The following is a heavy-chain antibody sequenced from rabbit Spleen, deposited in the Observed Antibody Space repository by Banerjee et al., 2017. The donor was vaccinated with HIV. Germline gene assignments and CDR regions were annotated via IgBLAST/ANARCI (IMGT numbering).Heavy chain of an antibody. D-gene: IGHD3-1*01. CDR1: GFSFSGRYW. Sequence: EQLEESGGGLVKPEGSLTLTCTASGFSFSGRYWISWVRQAPEKGLGWIAIIFTGSSGTTYYASWARGRFTGAKTSSTTVTLQMTSLTAADTATYFCARDGDDAGYDFFLWGPGTLVTVS. V-gene: IGHV1S45*01. CDR2: IFTGSSGTT. J-gene: IGHJ4*01. CDR3: ARDGDDAGYDFFL.